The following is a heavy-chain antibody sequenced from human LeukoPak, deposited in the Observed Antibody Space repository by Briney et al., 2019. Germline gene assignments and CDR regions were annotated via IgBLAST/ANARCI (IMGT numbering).Heavy chain of an antibody. D-gene: IGHD3-22*01. V-gene: IGHV4-31*03. CDR1: GDSVTSGNYY. CDR3: AGGNDDSKLHH. J-gene: IGHJ1*01. CDR2: IHHSGTI. Sequence: SETLSLTCSVSGDSVTSGNYYWPWIRQHPEKGPECIGHIHHSGTIYYNPSLLSRATISVDASKNQFSLRLSSVTAADTALYYCAGGNDDSKLHHWGQGTLVTVSS.